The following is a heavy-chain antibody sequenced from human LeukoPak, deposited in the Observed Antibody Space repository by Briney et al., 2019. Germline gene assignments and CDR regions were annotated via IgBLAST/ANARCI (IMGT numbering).Heavy chain of an antibody. D-gene: IGHD3-16*02. CDR2: IYIDGTT. CDR1: GFTVSSNY. Sequence: GRSLRLPCAASGFTVSSNYMSWVRQAPVKGLEWVSVIYIDGTTYNADSVKGRFTISRDNSRNTLYLQMNSLRAEDTAVYYCARDLATRQRTGLYDSWGQGTLVTVSS. CDR3: ARDLATRQRTGLYDS. V-gene: IGHV3-66*01. J-gene: IGHJ4*02.